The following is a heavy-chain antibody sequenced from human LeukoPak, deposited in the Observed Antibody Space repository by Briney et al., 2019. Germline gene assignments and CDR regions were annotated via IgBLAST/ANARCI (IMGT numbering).Heavy chain of an antibody. J-gene: IGHJ6*02. D-gene: IGHD4-17*01. CDR1: GYTFTSYA. CDR2: INTNTGNP. Sequence: ASVEVSCKASGYTFTSYAMNWVRQAPGQGLEWMGWINTNTGNPTYAQGFTGRFVFSLDTSVSTAYLQISSLKAEDTAVYYCARVRRTPYYYYGMDVWGQGTTVTVSS. CDR3: ARVRRTPYYYYGMDV. V-gene: IGHV7-4-1*02.